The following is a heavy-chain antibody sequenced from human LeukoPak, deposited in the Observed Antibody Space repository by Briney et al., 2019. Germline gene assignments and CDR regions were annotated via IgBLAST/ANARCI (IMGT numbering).Heavy chain of an antibody. CDR2: IYYSGST. CDR1: GGSISSGGYY. D-gene: IGHD3-9*01. V-gene: IGHV4-31*03. Sequence: PSQTLSLTCTVSGGSISSGGYYWSWIRQHPGKGLEWIGYIYYSGSTYCNPSLKSRVTISVDTSKNQFSLKLSSVTAADTAVYYCARSPPRLRYFDFDPADAFDIWGQGTMVTVS. J-gene: IGHJ3*02. CDR3: ARSPPRLRYFDFDPADAFDI.